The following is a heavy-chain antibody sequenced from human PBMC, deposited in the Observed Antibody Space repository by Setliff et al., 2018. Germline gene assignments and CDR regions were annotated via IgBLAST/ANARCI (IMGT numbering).Heavy chain of an antibody. Sequence: ASVKVSCKASGYTFSNYGITWVRQAPGQGLEWMGWIGAYAGNTNYAQKFQGRVTMTTDPSTSTAYMELRSLRSDDTAVYYCSRLVRYCTTTTCQSVPGAEVWGQGTLVTVSS. J-gene: IGHJ4*02. CDR3: SRLVRYCTTTTCQSVPGAEV. CDR2: IGAYAGNT. D-gene: IGHD2-8*01. V-gene: IGHV1-18*01. CDR1: GYTFSNYG.